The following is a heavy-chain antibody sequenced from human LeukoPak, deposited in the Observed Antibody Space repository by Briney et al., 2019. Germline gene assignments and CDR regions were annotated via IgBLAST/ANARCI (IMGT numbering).Heavy chain of an antibody. D-gene: IGHD3-22*01. CDR3: ALAIGRVVGTFDY. CDR2: ISSSSSYI. CDR1: GFTFSSYS. J-gene: IGHJ4*02. V-gene: IGHV3-21*01. Sequence: GGSLRLSCAASGFTFSSYSMNWVRQAPGKGLEWVSSISSSSSYIYYADSVKGRFTISRDNAKNSLYLQMNSLRAEDTSVYYCALAIGRVVGTFDYWGQGTLVTVSS.